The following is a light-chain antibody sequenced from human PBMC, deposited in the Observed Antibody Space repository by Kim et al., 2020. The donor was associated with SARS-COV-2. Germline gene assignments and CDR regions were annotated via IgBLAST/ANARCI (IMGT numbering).Light chain of an antibody. V-gene: IGLV3-19*01. CDR3: NSRDSSGNHLYV. Sequence: SSELTQDPAVSVALVQTVRITCQGDSLRSYYASWYQQKPGQAPVIVIYGKNNRPSGIPDRFSGSSSGNTASLTITGAQAEDEADYYCNSRDSSGNHLYVFGTGTKVNAL. CDR1: SLRSYY. J-gene: IGLJ1*01. CDR2: GKN.